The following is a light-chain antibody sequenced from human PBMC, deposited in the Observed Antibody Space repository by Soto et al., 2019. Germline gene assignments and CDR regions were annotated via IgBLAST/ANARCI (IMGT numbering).Light chain of an antibody. Sequence: DIQMTQSPSILSASVGDRVTITCRASQSIRSWLAWYQQKPGKAPKLLIYDAYSLESGVPSRFSGRRSGTEFTLTIAGLQPEDFATYYCQQYESYSPLTFGGGTPVAIK. CDR1: QSIRSW. CDR2: DAY. V-gene: IGKV1-5*01. J-gene: IGKJ4*01. CDR3: QQYESYSPLT.